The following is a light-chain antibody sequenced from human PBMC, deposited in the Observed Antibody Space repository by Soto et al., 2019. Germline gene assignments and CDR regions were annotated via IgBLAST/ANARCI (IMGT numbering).Light chain of an antibody. Sequence: QSALTQPRSVSGSPGQSVTISCTGTSSDVGGYNYVSWYQQYPGKAPKFVIYEVSNRPSGVSNRFSGSKSGNTASLTISGLQGEDEADYYCSSYRSSSSVFGTGTKLTVL. CDR1: SSDVGGYNY. V-gene: IGLV2-14*01. J-gene: IGLJ1*01. CDR3: SSYRSSSSV. CDR2: EVS.